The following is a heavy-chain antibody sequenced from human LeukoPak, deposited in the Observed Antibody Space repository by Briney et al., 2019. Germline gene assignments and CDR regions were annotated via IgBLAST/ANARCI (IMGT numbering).Heavy chain of an antibody. J-gene: IGHJ4*02. V-gene: IGHV3-23*01. CDR1: GFTFSSYA. Sequence: GGSLRLSCAASGFTFSSYAMSWVRQAPGKGLEWVSAISGSGCSTYYADSAKGRFTISRDNSKNTLYLQMNSLRAEDTAVYYCAKDWYYGSGRYFDYWGQGTLVAVSS. CDR3: AKDWYYGSGRYFDY. CDR2: ISGSGCST. D-gene: IGHD3-10*01.